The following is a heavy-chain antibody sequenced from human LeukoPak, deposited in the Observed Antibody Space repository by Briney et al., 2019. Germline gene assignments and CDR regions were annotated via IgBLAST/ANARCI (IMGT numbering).Heavy chain of an antibody. CDR1: GYSFTSYW. Sequence: GESLKISCKGSGYSFTSYWIGWVRQMPGKGLEGMEIIYPGDSDTRYSPSFQGQVTISADKSISTAYLQWSSLKASDTAMYYCARGLRGYSGYDSDFHFDYWGQGTLVTVSS. CDR2: IYPGDSDT. V-gene: IGHV5-51*01. J-gene: IGHJ4*02. D-gene: IGHD5-12*01. CDR3: ARGLRGYSGYDSDFHFDY.